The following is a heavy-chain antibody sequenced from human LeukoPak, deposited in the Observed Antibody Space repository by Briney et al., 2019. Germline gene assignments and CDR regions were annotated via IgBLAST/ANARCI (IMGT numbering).Heavy chain of an antibody. CDR2: ISSSSSYI. D-gene: IGHD2-15*01. V-gene: IGHV3-21*01. Sequence: PGGSLRLSCAASGFTFSSYSMNWVRQAPGKGLEWVSSISSSSSYIYYADSVKCRFTISRDNAKNSLYLQMNSLRAEDTAVYYCARGLVVAATHFDYWGQGTLVTVSS. CDR1: GFTFSSYS. J-gene: IGHJ4*02. CDR3: ARGLVVAATHFDY.